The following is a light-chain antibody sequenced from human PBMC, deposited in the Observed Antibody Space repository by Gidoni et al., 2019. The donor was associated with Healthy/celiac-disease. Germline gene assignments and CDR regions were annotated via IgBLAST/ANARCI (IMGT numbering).Light chain of an antibody. V-gene: IGKV1D-8*01. CDR3: QQYYSFPWT. CDR2: AAS. J-gene: IGKJ1*01. CDR1: QGISSY. Sequence: VIWMTQSPSLLSASTGDRVTISCRTSQGISSYLAWYQQKPGNAPELLIYAASTLQSGVPSRFSGSGSGTDFTLTISCLQSEDFAAYYCQQYYSFPWTFGQGTKVEIK.